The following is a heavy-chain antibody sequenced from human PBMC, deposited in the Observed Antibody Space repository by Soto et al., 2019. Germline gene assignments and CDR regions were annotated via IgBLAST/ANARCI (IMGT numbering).Heavy chain of an antibody. CDR1: GFTFSSYA. J-gene: IGHJ4*02. D-gene: IGHD5-18*01. V-gene: IGHV3-23*01. Sequence: GGSLRLSCAASGFTFSSYAMSWVRQAPGKGLEWVSAISGSGGSTYYADSVKGRFTISRDNSKNTLYLQMNSLRAEDTALYYCAKDTVVDTAMVEYYFDYWGQGTLVTVSS. CDR3: AKDTVVDTAMVEYYFDY. CDR2: ISGSGGST.